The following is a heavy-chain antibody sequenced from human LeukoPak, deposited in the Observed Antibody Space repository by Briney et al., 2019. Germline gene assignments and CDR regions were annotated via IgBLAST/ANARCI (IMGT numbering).Heavy chain of an antibody. V-gene: IGHV3-23*01. CDR1: GFTFSSYA. Sequence: GGSLRLSCAASGFTFSSYAMSWVRQAPGKGLEWVSAISGSGGSTYYADSVKGRFTISRGNSKNTLYLQMNSLRAEDTAVYYCAKGVSSGSYPTLRWFDPWGQGTLVTVSS. J-gene: IGHJ5*02. D-gene: IGHD1-26*01. CDR3: AKGVSSGSYPTLRWFDP. CDR2: ISGSGGST.